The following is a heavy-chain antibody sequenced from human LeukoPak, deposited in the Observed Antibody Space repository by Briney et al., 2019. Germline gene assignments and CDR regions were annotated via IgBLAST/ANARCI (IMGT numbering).Heavy chain of an antibody. D-gene: IGHD3-10*01. Sequence: PGGSLRLSCVASGFTFSTYAMSWVRQAPGKGLEWVSIISGGGATISYADSVKGRFTISRDNSKNTLYLQMNSLRAEDTAIYYCTKGLFHSGYSLYYFDYWGQGTLVTVSS. CDR2: ISGGGATI. J-gene: IGHJ4*02. V-gene: IGHV3-23*01. CDR1: GFTFSTYA. CDR3: TKGLFHSGYSLYYFDY.